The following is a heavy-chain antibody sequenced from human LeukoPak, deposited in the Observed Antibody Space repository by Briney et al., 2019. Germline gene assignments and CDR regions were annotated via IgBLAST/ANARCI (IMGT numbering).Heavy chain of an antibody. J-gene: IGHJ4*02. D-gene: IGHD4-23*01. CDR3: ARPRYGGDSGEFDS. CDR1: GFTFSTYW. Sequence: GGSLRLSCAASGFTFSTYWMHWVRQVPGKGLVWVSRFNSDGRSTYYADSVKGRFTISRDNAKNTLYLQMNSLRAEDTAVYYCARPRYGGDSGEFDSWGQGTLVIVSS. CDR2: FNSDGRST. V-gene: IGHV3-74*01.